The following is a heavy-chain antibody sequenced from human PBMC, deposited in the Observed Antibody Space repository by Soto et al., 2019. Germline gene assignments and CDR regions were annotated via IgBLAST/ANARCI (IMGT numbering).Heavy chain of an antibody. Sequence: GGSLRLSCAASGFTVNSNYMSWVRQAPGKGLECVSVIYAGGSTYYADSVKGRFTISRDNSKNTLYLQMNSLTAEDTAVYYCARGRQPDYYSYFGMDVWGQGTTVTVSS. CDR2: IYAGGST. CDR1: GFTVNSNY. V-gene: IGHV3-53*01. D-gene: IGHD5-18*01. J-gene: IGHJ6*02. CDR3: ARGRQPDYYSYFGMDV.